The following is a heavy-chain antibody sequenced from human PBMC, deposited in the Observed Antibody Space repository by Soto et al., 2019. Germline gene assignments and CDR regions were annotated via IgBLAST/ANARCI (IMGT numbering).Heavy chain of an antibody. D-gene: IGHD6-19*01. CDR1: GYTFTSYG. J-gene: IGHJ4*02. CDR3: AGQGLYSSGWYSWYY. V-gene: IGHV1-18*01. Sequence: ASVKVSCKASGYTFTSYGIGWVRQAPGQGLEWMGWISAYNGNTNYAQKLQGRVTMTTDTSTSTAYMELRSLRSDDTAVYYCAGQGLYSSGWYSWYYWGQGTLVTVSS. CDR2: ISAYNGNT.